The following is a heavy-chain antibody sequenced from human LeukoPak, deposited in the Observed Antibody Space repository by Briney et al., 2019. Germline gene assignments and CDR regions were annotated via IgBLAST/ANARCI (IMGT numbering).Heavy chain of an antibody. J-gene: IGHJ4*02. CDR3: ARDAGGRVLMVYAIQHFDY. V-gene: IGHV3-21*01. CDR2: ISSSSSYI. D-gene: IGHD2-8*01. CDR1: GFTFSSYS. Sequence: GGSLRLSCAASGFTFSSYSMNWVRQAPGKGLEWVSSISSSSSYIYYADSVKGRFTISRDNAKNSLYLQMNSLRAEDTAVYYCARDAGGRVLMVYAIQHFDYWGQGTLVTVSS.